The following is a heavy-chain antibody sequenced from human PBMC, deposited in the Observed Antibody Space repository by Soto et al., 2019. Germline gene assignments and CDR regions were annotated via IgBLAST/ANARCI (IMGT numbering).Heavy chain of an antibody. CDR1: GGSFSGYY. D-gene: IGHD5-12*01. J-gene: IGHJ6*02. V-gene: IGHV4-34*01. CDR3: ARGVATIYYYYYYGMDV. CDR2: INHSGST. Sequence: SETLSLTCAVYGGSFSGYYLSWIRQPPGKGLEWIGEINHSGSTNYNPSLKSRVTISVDTSKNQFSLKLSSVTAADTAVYYCARGVATIYYYYYYGMDVWGQGTTVTVSS.